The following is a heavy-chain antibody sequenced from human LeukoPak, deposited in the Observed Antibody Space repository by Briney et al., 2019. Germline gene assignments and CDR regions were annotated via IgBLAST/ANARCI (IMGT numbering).Heavy chain of an antibody. V-gene: IGHV1-8*03. D-gene: IGHD4-23*01. CDR2: MNPNSGNT. J-gene: IGHJ6*03. CDR3: ARSVVTYYYYYMDV. CDR1: GYTFTSND. Sequence: WASVKVSCKASGYTFTSNDINWVRQATGQGLEWMGWMNPNSGNTGYAQKFQGRVTITRNTSISTAYMELSSLRSEDTAVYYCARSVVTYYYYYMDVWGKGTTVTVSS.